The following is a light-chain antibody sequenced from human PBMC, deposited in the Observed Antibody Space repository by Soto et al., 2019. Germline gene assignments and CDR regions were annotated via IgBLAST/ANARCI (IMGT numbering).Light chain of an antibody. CDR1: SSDVGGYNY. CDR3: CSYVGTNSYV. Sequence: QAVVTQPPSASGSPGQSVTISCTGTSSDVGGYNYVSWYQHHPGKAPKLIIYDVNKRPSGVPDRFSGSKSGNTAALTVSGLEAEDEADYYCCSYVGTNSYVFGTGTKLTVL. V-gene: IGLV2-8*01. CDR2: DVN. J-gene: IGLJ1*01.